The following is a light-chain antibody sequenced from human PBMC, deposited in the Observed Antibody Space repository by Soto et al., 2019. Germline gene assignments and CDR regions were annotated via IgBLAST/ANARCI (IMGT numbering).Light chain of an antibody. J-gene: IGKJ4*01. CDR3: QQRSNWPLLT. CDR2: DAS. V-gene: IGKV3-11*01. CDR1: QSVSSY. Sequence: EIVLTQAPATPSLSPGERATLSCRASQSVSSYLAWYQQKPGQAPRLLIYDASNGATGIPARFSGSGSGTDFTLTISSLEPEDFAVYYCQQRSNWPLLTFGGGTKVEIK.